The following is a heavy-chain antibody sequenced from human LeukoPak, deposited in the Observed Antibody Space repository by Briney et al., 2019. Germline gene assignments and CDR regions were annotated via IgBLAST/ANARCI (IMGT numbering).Heavy chain of an antibody. D-gene: IGHD6-19*01. Sequence: GGSLRLSCTTSGFTFSSYAMSWVRQAPGKGLQWVSGINAGDRSTYYAESVKGRFAISRDNSKNTLYLQMNSLRAEDMAVYYCAKDFVAVAGGKVDCWGQGTLVTVSS. CDR2: INAGDRST. V-gene: IGHV3-23*01. J-gene: IGHJ4*02. CDR1: GFTFSSYA. CDR3: AKDFVAVAGGKVDC.